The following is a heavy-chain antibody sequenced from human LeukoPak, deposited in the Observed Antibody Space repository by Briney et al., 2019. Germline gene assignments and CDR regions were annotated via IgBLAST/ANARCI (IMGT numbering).Heavy chain of an antibody. D-gene: IGHD2-15*01. CDR1: GGSFSGYC. V-gene: IGHV4-34*01. Sequence: SETLSLTCAVYGGSFSGYCWSWIRQPPGKGLEWIGEINHSGSTNYNPSLKSRVTISVDTSKNQFSLKLSSVTAADTAVYYCARGPYCSGGSCYPPYYYYYYMDVWGKGTTVTVSS. CDR3: ARGPYCSGGSCYPPYYYYYYMDV. J-gene: IGHJ6*03. CDR2: INHSGST.